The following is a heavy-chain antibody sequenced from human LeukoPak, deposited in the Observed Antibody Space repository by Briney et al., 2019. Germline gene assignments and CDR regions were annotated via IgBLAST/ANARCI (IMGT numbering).Heavy chain of an antibody. V-gene: IGHV3-21*01. J-gene: IGHJ4*02. CDR3: ARVFDFWSGYFDS. D-gene: IGHD3-3*01. CDR1: GFTFSHYS. CDR2: VSSSGDYR. Sequence: PEGSLRLSCAASGFTFSHYSMSWVRQAPGKGLEWVSSVSSSGDYRYYADSLKGRFSISRDNAQKSLYLQMNSLRAEDTAVYYCARVFDFWSGYFDSWGQGTLVTVSS.